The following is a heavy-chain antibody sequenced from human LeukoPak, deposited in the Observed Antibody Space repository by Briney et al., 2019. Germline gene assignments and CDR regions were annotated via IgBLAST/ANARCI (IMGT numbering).Heavy chain of an antibody. CDR1: GGSISSSSYY. Sequence: PSETLSLTCTVSGGSISSSSYYWSWIRQPPGKGLEWIGYIYYSGSTNYNPSLKSRVTISVDTSKNQFSLKLSSVTAADTAVYYCARSDLYSNYGLWYYYGMDVWGQGTTVTVSS. D-gene: IGHD4-11*01. CDR2: IYYSGST. CDR3: ARSDLYSNYGLWYYYGMDV. V-gene: IGHV4-61*05. J-gene: IGHJ6*02.